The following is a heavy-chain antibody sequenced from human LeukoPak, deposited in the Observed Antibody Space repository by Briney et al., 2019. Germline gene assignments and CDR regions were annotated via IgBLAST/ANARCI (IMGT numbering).Heavy chain of an antibody. V-gene: IGHV3-33*08. CDR1: GFTVSSNY. CDR3: ARGNVYYYDSSGPTLGDAFDI. Sequence: GGSLRLSCAASGFTVSSNYVNWVRQAPGKGLEWVAVIWYDGSNKYYADSVKGRFTISRDNSKNTLYLQMNSLRAEDTAVYYCARGNVYYYDSSGPTLGDAFDIWGQGTMVTVSS. J-gene: IGHJ3*02. CDR2: IWYDGSNK. D-gene: IGHD3-22*01.